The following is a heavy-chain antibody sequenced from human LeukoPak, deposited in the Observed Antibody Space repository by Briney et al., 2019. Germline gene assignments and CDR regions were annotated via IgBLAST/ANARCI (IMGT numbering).Heavy chain of an antibody. CDR3: ARKTVVGSYFDY. V-gene: IGHV3-7*03. Sequence: GGSLRLSCAASGFTFSSYWRSWVRQAPGKGLEWVANIKQDGSDKYYVDSVKGRFTISRDNAKNSLYLQINSLRAEDTAVYYCARKTVVGSYFDYWGQGTTVTVSS. CDR2: IKQDGSDK. CDR1: GFTFSSYW. J-gene: IGHJ4*02. D-gene: IGHD4-23*01.